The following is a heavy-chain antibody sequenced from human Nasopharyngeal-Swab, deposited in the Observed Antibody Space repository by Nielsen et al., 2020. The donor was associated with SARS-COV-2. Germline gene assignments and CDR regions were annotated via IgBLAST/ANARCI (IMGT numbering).Heavy chain of an antibody. D-gene: IGHD6-19*01. CDR3: ARDGLSLQYSSGWYGWFDP. CDR2: INTNTGNP. Sequence: AAVKVSCKASGYTFTSYARNWVGQPPGQGLEGMGWINTNTGNPTYAQGFTGRFVFSLDTSVSTAYLQISSLKAEDTAVYYCARDGLSLQYSSGWYGWFDPWGQGTLVTVSS. J-gene: IGHJ5*02. V-gene: IGHV7-4-1*02. CDR1: GYTFTSYA.